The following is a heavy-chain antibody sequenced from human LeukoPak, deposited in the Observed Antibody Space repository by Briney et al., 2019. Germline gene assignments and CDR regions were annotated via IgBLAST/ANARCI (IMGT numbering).Heavy chain of an antibody. CDR1: GYRFTTYW. Sequence: GESLKISCKGSGYRFTTYWIGWVRQMPGEGLEWMGIIYPGDSDTRYSPSFQGQVTIAVDKSITTAYLQWSSLKASDTAIYYCARGIVGATRISSFDYWAQGTLVSVSS. CDR3: ARGIVGATRISSFDY. J-gene: IGHJ4*02. V-gene: IGHV5-51*01. CDR2: IYPGDSDT. D-gene: IGHD1-26*01.